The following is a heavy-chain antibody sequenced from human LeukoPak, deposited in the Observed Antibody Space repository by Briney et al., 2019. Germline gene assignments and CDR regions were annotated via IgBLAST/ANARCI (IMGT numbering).Heavy chain of an antibody. CDR3: ARFESTSGRGFDP. CDR1: GYSITSDYN. D-gene: IGHD2-2*01. CDR2: ISHTGTT. J-gene: IGHJ5*02. V-gene: IGHV4-38-2*01. Sequence: SETLSLTCAVSGYSITSDYNWGWIRQPPGKGVERVGTISHTGTTYYNPSLKSRVTISIDTSDQFSVKLTSVTAADTAVYYCARFESTSGRGFDPWGQGTLVTVSS.